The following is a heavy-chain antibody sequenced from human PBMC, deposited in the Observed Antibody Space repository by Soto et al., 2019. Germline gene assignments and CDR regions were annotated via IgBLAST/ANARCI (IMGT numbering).Heavy chain of an antibody. J-gene: IGHJ5*02. CDR3: ARDPDCSGGSCYLWFDP. CDR2: IIPIFGTA. V-gene: IGHV1-69*01. CDR1: GGTFSSYA. Sequence: QVQLVQSGAEVKKPGSSVKVSCKASGGTFSSYAISWVRQAPGQGLEWMGGIIPIFGTANYAQKFQGRVTITADESTSTAYMELSSLRSEDTAVYFCARDPDCSGGSCYLWFDPWGQGTLVTVSS. D-gene: IGHD2-15*01.